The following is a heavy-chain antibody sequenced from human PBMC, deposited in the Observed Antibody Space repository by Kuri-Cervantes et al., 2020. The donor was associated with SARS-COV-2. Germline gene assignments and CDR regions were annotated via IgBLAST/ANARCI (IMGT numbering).Heavy chain of an antibody. V-gene: IGHV1-46*01. J-gene: IGHJ3*02. D-gene: IGHD3-22*01. CDR3: VRFRYYDSSRNASDI. Sequence: ASVKVSCKAFGYSFSDHYMYWVRQAPGQGLEWMGIINPSGSGTRYPQRFQDRISMTRDTSTSTAYMELSRLRSDDTAVYYCVRFRYYDSSRNASDIWGQGTLVTVSS. CDR1: GYSFSDHY. CDR2: INPSGSGT.